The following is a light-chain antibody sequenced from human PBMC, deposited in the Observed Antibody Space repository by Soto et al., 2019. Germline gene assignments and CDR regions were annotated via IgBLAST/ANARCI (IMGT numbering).Light chain of an antibody. CDR2: DVS. CDR1: SSDVGGYNY. CDR3: CSYAGGYSYV. Sequence: QSALTQPRSVSGSPGQSVTISCTGTSSDVGGYNYVSWYQQHPGKAPKLMIYDVSKRPAVVPDRFSGSKSGNTASLTIAGLQAEDEADYYCCSYAGGYSYVFGTGTKLTVL. V-gene: IGLV2-11*01. J-gene: IGLJ1*01.